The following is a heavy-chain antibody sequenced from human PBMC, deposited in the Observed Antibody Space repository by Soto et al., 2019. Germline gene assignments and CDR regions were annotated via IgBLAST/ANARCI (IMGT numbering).Heavy chain of an antibody. D-gene: IGHD4-17*01. J-gene: IGHJ4*02. CDR2: IKSKADGGTT. Sequence: EVQLVESGGDLVKPGGSLRLSGAASEFTFANAWISWVRQAPGKGLEWVGRIKSKADGGTTDYAAPVKGRFPISRDESQNTLYRQMNSLKAGDTAVYYCTSLYYGHWGQGTRVPVSS. CDR3: TSLYYGH. CDR1: EFTFANAW. V-gene: IGHV3-15*01.